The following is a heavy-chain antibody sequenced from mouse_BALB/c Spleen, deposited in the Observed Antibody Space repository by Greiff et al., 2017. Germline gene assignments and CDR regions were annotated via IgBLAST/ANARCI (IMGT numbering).Heavy chain of an antibody. V-gene: IGHV1-80*01. D-gene: IGHD2-10*02. J-gene: IGHJ4*01. CDR1: GYAFSSYW. CDR2: IYPGDGDT. CDR3: AQYGNYERNYAMDY. Sequence: QVQLQQSGAELVRPGSSVKISCKASGYAFSSYWMNWVKQRPGQGLVWIGQIYPGDGDTNYNGKFKGKATLTADKSSSTAYMQLSSLTSEDSAVYFCAQYGNYERNYAMDYWGQGTSVTVSS.